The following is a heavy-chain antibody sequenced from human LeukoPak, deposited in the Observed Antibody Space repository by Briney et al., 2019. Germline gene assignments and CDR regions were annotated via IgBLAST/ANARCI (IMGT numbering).Heavy chain of an antibody. D-gene: IGHD3-22*01. V-gene: IGHV1-18*01. J-gene: IGHJ4*02. CDR1: GYTFTRYG. Sequence: GASVKVSCKASGYTFTRYGISWVRQAPGLRLELMGWISAYNGNTNYAQKLQGRVTMTTDTSTSTAYMELRSLRSDDTAVYYCARAPQYYYDSSGYLHWGQGTLVTVSS. CDR2: ISAYNGNT. CDR3: ARAPQYYYDSSGYLH.